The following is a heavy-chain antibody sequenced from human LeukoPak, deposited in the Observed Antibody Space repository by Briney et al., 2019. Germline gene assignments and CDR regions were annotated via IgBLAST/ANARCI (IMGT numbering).Heavy chain of an antibody. J-gene: IGHJ4*02. Sequence: PGRSLRLSCAASGFTFSSYAMHWVRQAPGKGLEWVAVISYDGSNKYYADSVKGRFTISRDNSKNTLYLQMNSLKTEDTAVYYCTRDCSGGSCYSGLSWGQGTLVTVSS. V-gene: IGHV3-30-3*01. CDR1: GFTFSSYA. CDR3: TRDCSGGSCYSGLS. CDR2: ISYDGSNK. D-gene: IGHD2-15*01.